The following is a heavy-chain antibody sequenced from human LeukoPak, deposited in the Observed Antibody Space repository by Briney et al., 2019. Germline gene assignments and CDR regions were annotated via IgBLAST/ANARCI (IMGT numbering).Heavy chain of an antibody. V-gene: IGHV4-30-2*02. CDR1: GGSISSGGYY. J-gene: IGHJ6*02. Sequence: PSETLSLTCTVSGGSISSGGYYWSWIRQPPGKGLEWIGYIYHSGSTYYNPSLKSRVTISVDTSKNQFSLKVNSLTAADTAVYYCAGGKGAYASYGMDVWAQGTTATVFS. CDR3: AGGKGAYASYGMDV. D-gene: IGHD3-16*01. CDR2: IYHSGST.